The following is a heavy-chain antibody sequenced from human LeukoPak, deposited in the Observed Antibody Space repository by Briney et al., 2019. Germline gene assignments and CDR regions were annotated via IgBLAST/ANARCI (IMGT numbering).Heavy chain of an antibody. V-gene: IGHV3-74*01. CDR2: INSDGSST. CDR3: ARHLGTYSDH. D-gene: IGHD7-27*01. CDR1: GFTFSSYA. Sequence: GRSLRLSCAASGFTFSSYAMHWVRQAPGKGLVWVSLINSDGSSTNYADSVKGRFTIARDNAKNTLHLRVNSLRADDSAVYYCARHLGTYSDHWGQGTLVTVSS. J-gene: IGHJ4*02.